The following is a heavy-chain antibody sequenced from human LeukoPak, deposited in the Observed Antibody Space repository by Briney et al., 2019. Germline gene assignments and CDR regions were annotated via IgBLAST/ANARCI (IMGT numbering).Heavy chain of an antibody. J-gene: IGHJ4*02. Sequence: GGSLRLSCSASGFTFSSYAMSWVRQAPGKGREWVSAISGSGGSTYYADSVKGRFTISRDNSKNTLYLQMNSLRAEDTAVYYCAKDRSLVVVIAILFDYWGQGTLVTVSS. CDR3: AKDRSLVVVIAILFDY. V-gene: IGHV3-23*01. D-gene: IGHD2-21*01. CDR2: ISGSGGST. CDR1: GFTFSSYA.